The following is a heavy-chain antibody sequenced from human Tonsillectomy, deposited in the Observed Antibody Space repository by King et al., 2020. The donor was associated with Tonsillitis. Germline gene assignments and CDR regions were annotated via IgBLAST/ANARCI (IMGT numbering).Heavy chain of an antibody. D-gene: IGHD2-2*01. V-gene: IGHV3-23*04. CDR1: GFTFSSYA. Sequence: EVQLVESGGGLVQPGGSLRLSCAASGFTFSSYAMTWVRQAPGKGLEWVSSISGSGGSPYYADSVKGRFTISRDNSKNTLYLQMNSLRAEDTAVYYCAKNVGYCSSTSCPADYWGQGTLVTVSS. J-gene: IGHJ4*02. CDR3: AKNVGYCSSTSCPADY. CDR2: ISGSGGSP.